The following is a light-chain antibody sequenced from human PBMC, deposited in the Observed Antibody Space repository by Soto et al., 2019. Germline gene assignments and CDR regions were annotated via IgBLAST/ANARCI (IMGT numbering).Light chain of an antibody. V-gene: IGLV6-57*01. Sequence: NFMLTQPHSVSESPGKTVTISCTRSSGSIASNYVQWYQQRPGSSPTTVIYEDNQRPSGVPDRFSGSIDSSSNSASLTISGLKPEDEADYYCQSFDSSNPWVFGGGTKLTVL. J-gene: IGLJ3*02. CDR1: SGSIASNY. CDR2: EDN. CDR3: QSFDSSNPWV.